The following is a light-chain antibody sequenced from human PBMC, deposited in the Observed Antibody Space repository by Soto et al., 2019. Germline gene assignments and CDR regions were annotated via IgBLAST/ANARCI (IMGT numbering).Light chain of an antibody. J-gene: IGLJ1*01. CDR2: DNS. CDR3: QSYDSILSAFV. V-gene: IGLV1-40*01. CDR1: SSNIGAGYD. Sequence: QSVLTQPPSVSGAPGQRVTISCTGSSSNIGAGYDVHWYQQLPGTAPKLLIYDNSNRPSGVPDRFSGSKSGTSASLAITGLQAEDEADYYCQSYDSILSAFVFGTGTKVTVL.